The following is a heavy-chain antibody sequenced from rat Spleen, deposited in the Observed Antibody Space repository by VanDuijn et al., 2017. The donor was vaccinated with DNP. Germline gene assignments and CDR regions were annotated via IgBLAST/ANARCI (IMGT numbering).Heavy chain of an antibody. J-gene: IGHJ4*01. Sequence: EVQLVETGGGLVQPGRSLKLSCVASGFTFSNYWMYWIRQAPGKGLDWVASTNTDGGTTYYPDSVKGRFTISRDNADNTLYLQMDSLRSEDTATYYCARQGTLGAHVDAWGQGTSVTVSS. CDR3: ARQGTLGAHVDA. CDR2: TNTDGGTT. V-gene: IGHV5-58*01. CDR1: GFTFSNYW.